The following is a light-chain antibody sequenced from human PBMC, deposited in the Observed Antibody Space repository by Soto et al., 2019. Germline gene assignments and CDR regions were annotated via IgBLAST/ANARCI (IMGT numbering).Light chain of an antibody. V-gene: IGKV1-5*03. CDR3: QQYNSYLYT. CDR2: KAS. Sequence: DMQMTQSPSTLSASVGDRVTITCRASQSTSSWLAWYQQKPGKAPKLLIYKASSLESGVPSRFSGSGSGTEFTLTISSLQPDDFATYYCQQYNSYLYTFGQGTKLEIK. J-gene: IGKJ2*01. CDR1: QSTSSW.